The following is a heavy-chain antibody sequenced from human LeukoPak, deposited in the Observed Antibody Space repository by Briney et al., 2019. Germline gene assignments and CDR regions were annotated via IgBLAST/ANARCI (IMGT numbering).Heavy chain of an antibody. CDR3: ARGGRYAYFLDY. D-gene: IGHD3-16*01. CDR2: IKSDGSST. Sequence: GGSQRLSCAASGFIFSDYWMHWVRQGPGKGLVWVSRIKSDGSSTSYAESVKGRFTISRDNAKNTVYVHMNSLRDEDTAVYYCARGGRYAYFLDYWGQGTLVTVSS. V-gene: IGHV3-74*01. J-gene: IGHJ4*02. CDR1: GFIFSDYW.